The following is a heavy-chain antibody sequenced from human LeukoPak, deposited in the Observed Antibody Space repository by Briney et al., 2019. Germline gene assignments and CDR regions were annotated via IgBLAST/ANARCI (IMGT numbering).Heavy chain of an antibody. J-gene: IGHJ4*02. Sequence: ASVKVSCKASGYTFTSYGISWVRQAPGQGLEWMGWISAYNGNTNYAQKLQGRVTMTTDTSTNTAYMELRSLRSDDTAVYYCARDKGSPYYYDSSGCDYWGQGTLVTVSS. CDR2: ISAYNGNT. V-gene: IGHV1-18*04. CDR1: GYTFTSYG. D-gene: IGHD3-22*01. CDR3: ARDKGSPYYYDSSGCDY.